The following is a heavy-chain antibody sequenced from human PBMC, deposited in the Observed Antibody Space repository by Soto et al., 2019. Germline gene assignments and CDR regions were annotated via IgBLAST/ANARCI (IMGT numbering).Heavy chain of an antibody. Sequence: ASVKVSCKASGYTFTSYDINWVRQATGQGLEWMGWMNPNSCNTGYAQKFQGRVTMTRNTSISTAYMELSSLRYENTDVYYCTKVNQDIFTGYYDAFDNWGQGTMVTVSS. CDR3: TKVNQDIFTGYYDAFDN. J-gene: IGHJ3*02. D-gene: IGHD3-9*01. CDR1: GYTFTSYD. CDR2: MNPNSCNT. V-gene: IGHV1-8*02.